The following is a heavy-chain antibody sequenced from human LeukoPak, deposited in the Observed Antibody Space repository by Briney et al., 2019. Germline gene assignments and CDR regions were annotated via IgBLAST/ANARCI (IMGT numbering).Heavy chain of an antibody. CDR3: ARARGAGPGAHFDY. Sequence: PGRSLRLSCAASGFTFSGDYMSWIRQAPGKGLEWVSYISSVGSSTVYADSVKGRFTISRDNTKSSLFLQMNSLRAEDTAVYYCARARGAGPGAHFDYWGQGTPVIVSS. D-gene: IGHD3-10*01. V-gene: IGHV3-11*01. CDR2: ISSVGSST. CDR1: GFTFSGDY. J-gene: IGHJ4*02.